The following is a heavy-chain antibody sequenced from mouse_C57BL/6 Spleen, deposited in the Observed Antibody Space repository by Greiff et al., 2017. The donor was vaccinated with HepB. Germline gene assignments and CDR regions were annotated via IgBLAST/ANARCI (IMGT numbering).Heavy chain of an antibody. J-gene: IGHJ1*03. D-gene: IGHD1-1*01. Sequence: VKLVESGAELVRPGASVTLSCKASGYTFTDYEMHWVKQTPVHGLEWIGAIDPETGGTAYNQKFKGKAILTADKSSSTAYMELRSLTSEDSAVYYCTRPSTVVAKASYWYFDVWGTGTTVTVSS. CDR3: TRPSTVVAKASYWYFDV. V-gene: IGHV1-15*01. CDR2: IDPETGGT. CDR1: GYTFTDYE.